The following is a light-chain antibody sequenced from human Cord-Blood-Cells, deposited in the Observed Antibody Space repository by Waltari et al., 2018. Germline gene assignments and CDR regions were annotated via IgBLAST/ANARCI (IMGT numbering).Light chain of an antibody. CDR2: AAS. J-gene: IGKJ3*01. Sequence: DIQMTQSPSSLSAYVGDRVNITCRASQSISSHLNWYQQKPGKAPKLLIYAASSLQSGVPSRFSGSGSWTDFTLTISSLQPEDFATYYCQQSYSTLPTFGPGTKVDIK. CDR3: QQSYSTLPT. CDR1: QSISSH. V-gene: IGKV1-39*01.